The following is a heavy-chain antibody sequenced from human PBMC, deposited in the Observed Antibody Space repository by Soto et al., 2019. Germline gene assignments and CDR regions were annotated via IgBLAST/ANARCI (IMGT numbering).Heavy chain of an antibody. V-gene: IGHV3-21*01. CDR1: GFTFSSYS. J-gene: IGHJ4*02. D-gene: IGHD3-16*01. CDR3: ARVGGGYYFDY. Sequence: EVQLVESGGGLVKPGGSLRLSCAGSGFTFSSYSMNCVRQAPGKGLEWVSSISSSSSYIYYADSVKGRFTISRDNAKNSLYLQMNSLRAEATAVYYCARVGGGYYFDYWGQGTLVTVSS. CDR2: ISSSSSYI.